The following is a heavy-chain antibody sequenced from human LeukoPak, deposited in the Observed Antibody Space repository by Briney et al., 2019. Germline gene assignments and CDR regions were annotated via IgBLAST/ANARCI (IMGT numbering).Heavy chain of an antibody. CDR2: MFHSGDT. D-gene: IGHD4-17*01. CDR3: AKVGAYGDYARHDY. V-gene: IGHV4-38-2*02. CDR1: GYSISSGSY. Sequence: SETLSLTCTVSGYSISSGSYWGWIRQLPGRGLEWIGNMFHSGDTYHNPSLKSRVTISADTSKNQFSLNLTSVTAADTAVYYCAKVGAYGDYARHDYWGQGTLVTVSS. J-gene: IGHJ4*02.